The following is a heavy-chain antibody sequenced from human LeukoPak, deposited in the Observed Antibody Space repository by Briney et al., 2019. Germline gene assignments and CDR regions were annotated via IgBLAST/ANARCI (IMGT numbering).Heavy chain of an antibody. Sequence: GGSLRLSCAASGLTFSSYEMNWVRQAPGKGLEWVSYISSSGSTIYYADSVKGRFTISRDNAKNSLYLQVNSLRAEDTAVYYCAKKSGGPSPFDYWGQGTLVTVSS. V-gene: IGHV3-48*03. CDR3: AKKSGGPSPFDY. J-gene: IGHJ4*02. D-gene: IGHD1-26*01. CDR2: ISSSGSTI. CDR1: GLTFSSYE.